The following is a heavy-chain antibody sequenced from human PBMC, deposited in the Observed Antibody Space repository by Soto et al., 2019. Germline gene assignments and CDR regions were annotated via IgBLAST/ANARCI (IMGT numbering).Heavy chain of an antibody. CDR2: TYYRSKWYN. D-gene: IGHD6-13*01. J-gene: IGHJ6*02. V-gene: IGHV6-1*01. CDR1: GDSVSSNSAA. CDR3: ARNIAAAGSYYYGMDV. Sequence: SQTLSLTCAISGDSVSSNSAAWNWIRQSPSRGLEWLGRTYYRSKWYNDYAVSVKSRITINPDTSKNQFSLQLNSVTPEDTAVHYCARNIAAAGSYYYGMDVWGQGTTVTVSS.